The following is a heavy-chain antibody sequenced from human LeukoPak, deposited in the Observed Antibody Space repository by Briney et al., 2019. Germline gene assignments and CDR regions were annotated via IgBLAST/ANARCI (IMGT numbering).Heavy chain of an antibody. V-gene: IGHV1-2*02. CDR2: INPNSGGT. CDR3: ARDFGYDSIMVYYYYYMDV. J-gene: IGHJ6*03. D-gene: IGHD5-12*01. CDR1: GYTFTGYY. Sequence: ASVKVSCKASGYTFTGYYMHWVRQAPGQGLEWMGWINPNSGGTNYAQKFQGRVTMTRDTSISTAYMELSRLRSDDTAVYYCARDFGYDSIMVYYYYYMDVWGKGTTVTISS.